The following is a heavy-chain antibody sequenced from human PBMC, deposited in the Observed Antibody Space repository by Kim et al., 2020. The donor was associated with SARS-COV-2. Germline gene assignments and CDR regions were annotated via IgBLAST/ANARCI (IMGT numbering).Heavy chain of an antibody. J-gene: IGHJ6*02. CDR3: TRAAGSKTGMDV. Sequence: EYAASVKGRFTIARDESKNSLYLQMNSLETEDAAVYYCTRAAGSKTGMDVWGQGTTVTVSS. V-gene: IGHV3-72*01. D-gene: IGHD2-2*01.